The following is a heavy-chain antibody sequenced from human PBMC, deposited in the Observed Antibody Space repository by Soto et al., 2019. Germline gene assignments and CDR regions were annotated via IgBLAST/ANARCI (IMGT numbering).Heavy chain of an antibody. Sequence: QVQLQQWGAGLLKPSETLSLTCAIYGGSFSNYYWNWIRQPPGKGLEWMGKINHNGSTNYSPSLKSRLTISVDTSKNQFSLKLISVTAADTAVYFCGRGRGYSNAWGSCYSGMDVWGQGTTVTVSS. CDR2: INHNGST. D-gene: IGHD6-19*01. CDR3: GRGRGYSNAWGSCYSGMDV. V-gene: IGHV4-34*01. J-gene: IGHJ6*02. CDR1: GGSFSNYY.